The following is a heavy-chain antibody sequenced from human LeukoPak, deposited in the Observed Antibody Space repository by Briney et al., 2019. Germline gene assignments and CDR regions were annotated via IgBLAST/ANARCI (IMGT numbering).Heavy chain of an antibody. V-gene: IGHV3-23*01. J-gene: IGHJ4*02. CDR3: ARRSNQESLPFDY. D-gene: IGHD3-3*01. CDR2: IIGSGATT. CDR1: GFTFNNYA. Sequence: GGSLRLSCAASGFTFNNYAMSWVRQAPGKRLEWVSTIIGSGATTYYADSVKGRFAISRGNSKNTLYLQMSSLRAEDTALYYCARRSNQESLPFDYWGQGTLVTVSS.